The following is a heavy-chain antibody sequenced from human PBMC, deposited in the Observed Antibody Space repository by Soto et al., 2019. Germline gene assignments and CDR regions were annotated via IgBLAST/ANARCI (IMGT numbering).Heavy chain of an antibody. CDR3: ARIHYGAGYYYYYGMDV. D-gene: IGHD4-17*01. J-gene: IGHJ6*02. V-gene: IGHV2-70*01. CDR1: GFSLSTSGMC. Sequence: SGPTLVNPTQTLTLTCTFSGFSLSTSGMCVSWIRQPPGKALEWLALIDWDDDKYYSTSLKTRLTISKDTSKNQVVLTMTNMDPVDTATYYCARIHYGAGYYYYYGMDVWGQGTTVTVS. CDR2: IDWDDDK.